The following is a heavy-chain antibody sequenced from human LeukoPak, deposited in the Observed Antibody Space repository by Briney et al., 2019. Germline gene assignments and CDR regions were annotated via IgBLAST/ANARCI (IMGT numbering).Heavy chain of an antibody. D-gene: IGHD5-18*01. Sequence: PSETLSLTCTVSGYSISSGFYWGWIRQPPGEGLEWIGSIYHTGSTYYSLSLKSRVTISVGTSKNQLYLKLSSVTAADTAVYYCAGLHGYSYGYIGYWGQGTLVTVSS. V-gene: IGHV4-38-2*02. CDR3: AGLHGYSYGYIGY. J-gene: IGHJ4*02. CDR1: GYSISSGFY. CDR2: IYHTGST.